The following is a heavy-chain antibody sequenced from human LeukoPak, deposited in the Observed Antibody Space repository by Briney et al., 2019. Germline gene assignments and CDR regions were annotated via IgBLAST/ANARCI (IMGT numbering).Heavy chain of an antibody. J-gene: IGHJ2*01. CDR1: GGSFSGYY. V-gene: IGHV4-34*01. D-gene: IGHD3-3*01. CDR2: INHSGST. CDR3: ARGEHGSYDFWSGYYHYWYFDL. Sequence: KASETLSLTCAVYGGSFSGYYWSWIRQPPGKGLEWIGEINHSGSTNYNPSLKSRVTISVDTSKNQFSLKLSSVTAADTAVYYCARGEHGSYDFWSGYYHYWYFDLWGRGTLVTVSS.